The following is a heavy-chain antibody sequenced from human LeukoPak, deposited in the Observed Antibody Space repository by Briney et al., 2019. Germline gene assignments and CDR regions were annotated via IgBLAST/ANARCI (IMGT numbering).Heavy chain of an antibody. CDR2: ISNDGNNK. V-gene: IGHV3-30*18. D-gene: IGHD2-8*01. CDR1: GFIFSSYD. CDR3: AKDGLMRFFDS. Sequence: GGSLTLSCAASGFIFSSYDMYWVRQAPGKRLEWVAVISNDGNNKQYADSAKGRFTISRTNSKNTLHLQMNILRADATAVYHCAKDGLMRFFDSWGEGTLVTVSP. J-gene: IGHJ4*02.